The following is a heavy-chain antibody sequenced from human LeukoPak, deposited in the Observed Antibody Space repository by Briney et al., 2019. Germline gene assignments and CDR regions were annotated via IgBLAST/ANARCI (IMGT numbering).Heavy chain of an antibody. CDR2: IIPIFGTA. Sequence: ASVKVSCKASGGTFSRYAISWVRQAPGQGLEWMGGIIPIFGTANYAQKFQGRVTITTDESTSTAYMELSSLRSEDTAVYYCAREPLRGNYGSGSSDAFDIWGQGTMVTVSS. CDR3: AREPLRGNYGSGSSDAFDI. CDR1: GGTFSRYA. D-gene: IGHD3-10*01. J-gene: IGHJ3*02. V-gene: IGHV1-69*05.